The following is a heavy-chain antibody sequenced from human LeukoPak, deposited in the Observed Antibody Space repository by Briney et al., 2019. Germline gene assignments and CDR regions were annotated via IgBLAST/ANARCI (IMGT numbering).Heavy chain of an antibody. J-gene: IGHJ4*02. CDR3: ARHYNFDY. D-gene: IGHD4-11*01. Sequence: GESLKISCKGSGYSFTTYWIGWVRQMSGKGLEWMGNIYPGDSDTRYNPSFQGQVTISADKSISTAYLQWSSLKASDTAIYYCARHYNFDYWGQGTLVTVSS. V-gene: IGHV5-51*01. CDR1: GYSFTTYW. CDR2: IYPGDSDT.